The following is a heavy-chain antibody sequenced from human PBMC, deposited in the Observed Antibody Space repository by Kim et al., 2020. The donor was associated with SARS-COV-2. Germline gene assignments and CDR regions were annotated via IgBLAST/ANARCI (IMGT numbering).Heavy chain of an antibody. V-gene: IGHV4-34*01. D-gene: IGHD2-2*01. CDR1: GGSFSGYY. CDR3: ARNYCSSTSCYVGY. Sequence: SETLSLTCAVYGGSFSGYYWSWIRQPPGKGLEWIGEINHSGSTNYNPSLKSRVTISVDTSKNQFSLKLSSVTAADTAVYYCARNYCSSTSCYVGYWGQGTLVTVSS. CDR2: INHSGST. J-gene: IGHJ4*02.